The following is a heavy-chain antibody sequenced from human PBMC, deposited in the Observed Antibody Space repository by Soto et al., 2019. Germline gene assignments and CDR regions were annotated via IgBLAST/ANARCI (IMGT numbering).Heavy chain of an antibody. J-gene: IGHJ6*02. CDR3: ARVYPTYYYYGMDV. Sequence: QVQLVQSGAEVKKPGASVNVSCKASGYTFTGYYMHWVRQAPGQGLEWMGWINPNSGGTNYAQKFQCRVTMTRDTSISTAYMELSRLRSDDTAVYYCARVYPTYYYYGMDVWGQVTTVTVSS. D-gene: IGHD1-26*01. V-gene: IGHV1-2*02. CDR1: GYTFTGYY. CDR2: INPNSGGT.